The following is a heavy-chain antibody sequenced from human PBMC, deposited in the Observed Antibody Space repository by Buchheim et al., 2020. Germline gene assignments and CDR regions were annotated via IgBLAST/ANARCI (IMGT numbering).Heavy chain of an antibody. CDR3: AREGRRIGYCSSTSCSKPNWFDP. J-gene: IGHJ5*02. CDR2: INTNTGNP. V-gene: IGHV7-4-1*02. CDR1: GYTFTSYA. Sequence: QVQLVQSGSELKKPGASVKVSCKASGYTFTSYAMYWVRQAPGQGLEWMGWINTNTGNPTYAQGFTGRFVFSLDTSVSTAYLQISSLKAEDTAVYYCAREGRRIGYCSSTSCSKPNWFDPWGQGTL. D-gene: IGHD2-2*01.